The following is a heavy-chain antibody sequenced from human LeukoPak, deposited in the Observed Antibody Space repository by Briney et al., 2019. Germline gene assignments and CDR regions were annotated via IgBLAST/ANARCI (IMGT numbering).Heavy chain of an antibody. J-gene: IGHJ5*02. CDR1: GGSFSGYY. D-gene: IGHD3-16*02. CDR3: ARGNPKNDYIWGSYRFWFDP. CDR2: INHSGST. V-gene: IGHV4-34*01. Sequence: SETLSLTCAVYGGSFSGYYWSWIRQPPGKGLEWIGEINHSGSTNYNPSLESRVTISVDTSKNQFSLKLSSVTAADTAVYYCARGNPKNDYIWGSYRFWFDPWGQGTLVTVSS.